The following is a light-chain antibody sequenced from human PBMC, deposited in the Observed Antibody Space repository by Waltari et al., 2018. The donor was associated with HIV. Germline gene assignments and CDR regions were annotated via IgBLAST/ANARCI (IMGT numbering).Light chain of an antibody. Sequence: IVLPQSPGPLSLSPGVRATLSFRASQNVSSNYLAWYQQKPGQPPRLPIYDASSRAYGIPDRFSGSGSGTDFTLTISSLEPEDFARYYCQQYGSSSPNTFGQGTKVEI. V-gene: IGKV3-20*01. CDR1: QNVSSNY. J-gene: IGKJ2*01. CDR3: QQYGSSSPNT. CDR2: DAS.